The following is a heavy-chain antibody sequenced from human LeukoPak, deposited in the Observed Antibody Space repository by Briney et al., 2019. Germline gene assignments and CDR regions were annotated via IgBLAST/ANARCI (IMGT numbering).Heavy chain of an antibody. CDR3: ARGRDGSSYYFDY. J-gene: IGHJ4*02. CDR1: GGSISSGSFY. Sequence: PSETLSPTCTVSGGSISSGSFYWSWTRQPAVKGLEWIGRIHTGGSTNYNPSLKSRVTISVDTSKNQFSLKLSSMTAADTAVYYCARGRDGSSYYFDYWGQGSLVTVSS. D-gene: IGHD3-10*01. V-gene: IGHV4-61*02. CDR2: IHTGGST.